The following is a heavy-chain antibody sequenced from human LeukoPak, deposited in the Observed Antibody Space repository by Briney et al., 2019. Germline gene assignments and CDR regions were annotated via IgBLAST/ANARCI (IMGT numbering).Heavy chain of an antibody. D-gene: IGHD2-21*02. CDR3: AKGRAYCGGDCYSFDY. J-gene: IGHJ4*02. CDR1: GFTFSSYG. V-gene: IGHV3-30*02. Sequence: PGGSLRLSCAASGFTFSSYGMHWVRQAPGKGLEWVAFIRYDGSNKYYADSVKGRFTISRDNSKNTLYLQMNSLRAEDTAVYYCAKGRAYCGGDCYSFDYWGQGTLVTVSS. CDR2: IRYDGSNK.